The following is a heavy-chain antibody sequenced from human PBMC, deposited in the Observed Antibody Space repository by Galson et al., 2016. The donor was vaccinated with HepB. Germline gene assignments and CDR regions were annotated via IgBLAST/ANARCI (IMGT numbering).Heavy chain of an antibody. CDR3: ARSSVAETGDPTDFDY. Sequence: PALVKPTQTLTLTCTFSGFSLSTGGMCVSWIRQPPGKALEWLARIDWGDGKYYSTSLKTRLTISKDTSKNQVVLTMTNTDPVDTATYYCARSSVAETGDPTDFDYWGQGTLVSVSS. J-gene: IGHJ4*02. CDR2: IDWGDGK. D-gene: IGHD6-19*01. CDR1: GFSLSTGGMC. V-gene: IGHV2-70*11.